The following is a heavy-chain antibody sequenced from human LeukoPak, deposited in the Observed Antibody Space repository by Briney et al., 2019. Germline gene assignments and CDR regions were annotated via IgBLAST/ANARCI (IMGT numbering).Heavy chain of an antibody. CDR1: GFTFSSYG. CDR2: ISASGTLT. D-gene: IGHD6-25*01. CDR3: ARDGTPIYSNGWVYMDV. Sequence: GGSLRLSCAASGFTFSSYGMSWVRQAPGKGLEWISYISASGTLTHYADSVEGRFTISRDNAKNSLYLQMSNLRGEDTALYYCARDGTPIYSNGWVYMDVWGKGTTVTISS. J-gene: IGHJ6*04. V-gene: IGHV3-48*04.